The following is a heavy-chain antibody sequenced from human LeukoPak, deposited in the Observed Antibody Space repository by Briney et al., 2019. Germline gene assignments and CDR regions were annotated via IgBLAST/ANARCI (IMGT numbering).Heavy chain of an antibody. CDR2: IYYSGST. V-gene: IGHV4-39*01. CDR3: ARQGYCSGGSCYTWILDY. D-gene: IGHD2-15*01. CDR1: GGSISSSSYY. J-gene: IGHJ4*02. Sequence: SETLSLTCTVSGGSISSSSYYWGWIRQPPGKGVEWIGSIYYSGSTYYSPSLKSRVTISVDTSKNQFSLKLSSVTAADTAVYYCARQGYCSGGSCYTWILDYWGQGTLVTVSS.